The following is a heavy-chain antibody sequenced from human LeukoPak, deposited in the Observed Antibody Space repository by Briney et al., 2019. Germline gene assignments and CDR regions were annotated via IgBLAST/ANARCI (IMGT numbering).Heavy chain of an antibody. CDR2: ISYTGSA. V-gene: IGHV4-59*01. Sequence: SETLSLTCTVSGGSISAYYWNWIRQPPGKGLEWIGYISYTGSADYNPSLKSRATISVDTSKNQFSLKLTSLTAADTAVYYCARDKQPGDYWGQGTLVTVSS. CDR1: GGSISAYY. D-gene: IGHD5-18*01. CDR3: ARDKQPGDY. J-gene: IGHJ4*02.